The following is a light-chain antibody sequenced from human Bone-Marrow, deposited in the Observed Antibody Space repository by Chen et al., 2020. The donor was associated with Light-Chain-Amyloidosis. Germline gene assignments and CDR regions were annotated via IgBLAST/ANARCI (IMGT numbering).Light chain of an antibody. CDR3: QSADSSGTYEVI. V-gene: IGLV3-25*03. CDR2: RDT. CDR1: DLPTKY. Sequence: SYELTQPPSVSVSPGQTARITCSGDDLPTKYAYWYQQKPGQAPVLVIHRDTERPSGISERCSGSGSGKTATLTISGVQAVDEADYHCQSADSSGTYEVIFGGGTKLTVL. J-gene: IGLJ2*01.